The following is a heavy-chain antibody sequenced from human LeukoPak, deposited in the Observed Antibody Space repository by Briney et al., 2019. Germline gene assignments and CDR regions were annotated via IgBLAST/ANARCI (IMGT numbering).Heavy chain of an antibody. V-gene: IGHV3-7*03. J-gene: IGHJ4*02. CDR1: GFTFSSYW. CDR3: ASQPAAADVDY. D-gene: IGHD2-2*01. CDR2: IKQDGSKK. Sequence: GGSLRLSCAASGFTFSSYWMTWVRQAPGKGLEWVANIKQDGSKKSYVDSVKGRFTISRDNAKNSLYLQMNSLRAGDTGVYYCASQPAAADVDYWGQGTLVTVSS.